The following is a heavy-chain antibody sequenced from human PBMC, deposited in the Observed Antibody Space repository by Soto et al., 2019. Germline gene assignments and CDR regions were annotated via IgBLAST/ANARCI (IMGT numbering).Heavy chain of an antibody. CDR1: GGTFSSYA. V-gene: IGHV1-69*13. CDR3: ARSYCTNGVCRHGGGTNYYYYYAMDV. Sequence: GASVKVSCKASGGTFSSYAISWVRQAPGQGLEWMGGIIPIFGTANYAQKFQGRVTITADESTSTAYMELSSLRSEDTAVYYCARSYCTNGVCRHGGGTNYYYYYAMDVWGPGTTVTVSS. D-gene: IGHD2-8*01. CDR2: IIPIFGTA. J-gene: IGHJ6*02.